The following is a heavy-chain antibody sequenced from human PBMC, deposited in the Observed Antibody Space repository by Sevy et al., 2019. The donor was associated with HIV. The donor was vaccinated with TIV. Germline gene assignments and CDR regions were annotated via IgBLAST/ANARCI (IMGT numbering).Heavy chain of an antibody. J-gene: IGHJ4*02. D-gene: IGHD3-9*01. CDR2: INPSGGST. CDR3: ARDSDNYDILTGYYPFDY. Sequence: GESLKISCKASGYTFTSQYMHWVRQAPGQGLEWMGIINPSGGSTSYAQKFQGRVTMTRDTSTSTVHMELSSLRSEDTAVYYCARDSDNYDILTGYYPFDYWGQGTLVTVSS. V-gene: IGHV1-46*01. CDR1: GYTFTSQY.